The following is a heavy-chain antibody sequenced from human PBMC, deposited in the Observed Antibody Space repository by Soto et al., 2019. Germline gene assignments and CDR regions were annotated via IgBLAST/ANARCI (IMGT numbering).Heavy chain of an antibody. V-gene: IGHV1-18*01. CDR2: ISTDKGNT. J-gene: IGHJ4*02. Sequence: ASVKVSCKASVYSFTTYGMTWVRQAPGQGLEWMGWISTDKGNTKYAQNFQSRATLTTDTSTSTAYMELRSLRSDDTAVYYCARDRDWNLDYWGQGTLVTVSS. CDR1: VYSFTTYG. D-gene: IGHD2-21*02. CDR3: ARDRDWNLDY.